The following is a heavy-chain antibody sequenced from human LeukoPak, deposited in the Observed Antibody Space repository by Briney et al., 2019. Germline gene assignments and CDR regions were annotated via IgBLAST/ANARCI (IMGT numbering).Heavy chain of an antibody. CDR2: IYYSGST. Sequence: SETLSLTCTVSGGSISSYYWSWIRQPPGKGLEWIGYIYYSGSTNYNPSLKSRVTISVDTSKNQFSLKLSSVTAADTAVYYCARDLDYFDYWGQGTLVTVSS. CDR3: ARDLDYFDY. D-gene: IGHD3-16*01. CDR1: GGSISSYY. J-gene: IGHJ4*02. V-gene: IGHV4-59*01.